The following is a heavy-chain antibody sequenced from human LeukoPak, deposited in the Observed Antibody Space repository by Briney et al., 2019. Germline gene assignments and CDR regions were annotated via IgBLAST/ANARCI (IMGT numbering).Heavy chain of an antibody. V-gene: IGHV5-51*01. J-gene: IGHJ5*02. CDR3: ARLIVGSSSTGWFDP. CDR1: GYPFTSYW. D-gene: IGHD6-6*01. Sequence: GESLKISCQSSGYPFTSYWIGWVRQMPGKGLQWMGIIYPGDSDTTYSPSFQGQVTISADKSISTAYLQWSSLKASDTAISYCARLIVGSSSTGWFDPWGQGTLVTVSS. CDR2: IYPGDSDT.